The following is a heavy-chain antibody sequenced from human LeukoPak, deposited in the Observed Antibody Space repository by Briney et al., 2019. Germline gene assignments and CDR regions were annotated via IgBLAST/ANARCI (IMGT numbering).Heavy chain of an antibody. D-gene: IGHD4-11*01. J-gene: IGHJ4*02. V-gene: IGHV4-39*07. CDR2: IYYSGST. CDR1: GGSISSSSYY. Sequence: PSETLSLTCTVSGGSISSSSYYWGWIRQPPGKGLEWIGSIYYSGSTYYNPSLKSRVTISVDTSKNQFSLKLSSVTAADTAVYYCARELGGYRLHGSVDYWGQGTLVTVSS. CDR3: ARELGGYRLHGSVDY.